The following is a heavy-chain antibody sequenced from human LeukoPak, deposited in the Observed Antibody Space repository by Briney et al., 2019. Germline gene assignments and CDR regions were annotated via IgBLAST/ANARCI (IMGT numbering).Heavy chain of an antibody. CDR2: MSSDGNDK. D-gene: IGHD3-9*01. J-gene: IGHJ6*03. V-gene: IGHV3-30*04. CDR1: GCSFSTYT. CDR3: AREGHYDILTGYSPVEYYYYYMDV. Sequence: GGSLRLSCAAFGCSFSTYTLHWVREAPGKGLQWVAVMSSDGNDKHYAASVKGRFTISRDNSKTTVYLQMNSLRAEDTALYYCAREGHYDILTGYSPVEYYYYYMDVWGKGTTVTVSS.